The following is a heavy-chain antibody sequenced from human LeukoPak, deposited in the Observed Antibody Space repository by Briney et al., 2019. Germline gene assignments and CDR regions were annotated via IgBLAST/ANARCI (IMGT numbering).Heavy chain of an antibody. V-gene: IGHV3-23*01. CDR3: AKDGLYYDGSEHVYYFDS. D-gene: IGHD3-22*01. J-gene: IGHJ4*02. Sequence: GGPLRLSCAASGFTFSRSAMTWVRQGPGTGLEFVASIIYSGGATYYADSVKGRFTITRDNSKNTLYLQMNSLRAEDTALYYCAKDGLYYDGSEHVYYFDSWGQGTLVTVSS. CDR1: GFTFSRSA. CDR2: IIYSGGAT.